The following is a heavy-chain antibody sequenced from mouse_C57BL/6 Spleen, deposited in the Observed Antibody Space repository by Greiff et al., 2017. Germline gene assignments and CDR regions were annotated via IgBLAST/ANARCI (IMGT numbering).Heavy chain of an antibody. CDR1: GFTFSDYG. D-gene: IGHD1-1*01. CDR2: ISSGSSTI. Sequence: EVKLVESGGGLVKPGGSLKLSCAASGFTFSDYGMHWVRQAPEKGLEWVAYISSGSSTIYYADTVKGRFTISRDNAKNTLFLQMTSLRSEDTAMYYCARSYYYGSEDWYFDVWGTGTTVTVSS. J-gene: IGHJ1*03. V-gene: IGHV5-17*01. CDR3: ARSYYYGSEDWYFDV.